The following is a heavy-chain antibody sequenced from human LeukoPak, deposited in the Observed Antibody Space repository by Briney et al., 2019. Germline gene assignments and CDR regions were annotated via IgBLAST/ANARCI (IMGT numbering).Heavy chain of an antibody. Sequence: SETLSLTCAVYGGSFSGYYWSWIRQPPGKGLEWIGEINHSGSTYYNPSLKSRVTISVDTSKNQFSLKLSSVTAADTAVYYCARAPYSSSFSDNWGQGTLVTVSS. CDR1: GGSFSGYY. D-gene: IGHD6-13*01. V-gene: IGHV4-34*01. CDR3: ARAPYSSSFSDN. J-gene: IGHJ4*02. CDR2: INHSGST.